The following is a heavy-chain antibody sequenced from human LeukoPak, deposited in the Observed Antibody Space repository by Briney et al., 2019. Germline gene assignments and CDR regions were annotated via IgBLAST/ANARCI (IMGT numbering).Heavy chain of an antibody. V-gene: IGHV3-30-3*01. Sequence: GGSLRLSCAASGFTFSSSAMHWVRQAPDKGLEWVAVISYDGSNKYYADSVKGRFTISRDNSKNTLYLQMNSLRADDTAVYYCARDRDSSGWYEGFDYWGQGALVTVSS. CDR3: ARDRDSSGWYEGFDY. D-gene: IGHD6-19*01. CDR1: GFTFSSSA. CDR2: ISYDGSNK. J-gene: IGHJ4*02.